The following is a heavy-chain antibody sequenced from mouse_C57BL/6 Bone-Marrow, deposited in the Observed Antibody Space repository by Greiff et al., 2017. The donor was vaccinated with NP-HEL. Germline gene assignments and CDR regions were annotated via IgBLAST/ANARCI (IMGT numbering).Heavy chain of an antibody. D-gene: IGHD1-1*01. CDR2: IYPRSGNT. V-gene: IGHV1-81*01. CDR1: GYTFTSYG. Sequence: QVQLQQSGAELARPGASVKLSCKASGYTFTSYGISWVKQRTGQGLEWIGEIYPRSGNTYYNEKFKGKATLTADKSSSTAYMQLSSLTSEDSAVYYCARKSSVWFAYWGQGTLVTVSA. CDR3: ARKSSVWFAY. J-gene: IGHJ3*01.